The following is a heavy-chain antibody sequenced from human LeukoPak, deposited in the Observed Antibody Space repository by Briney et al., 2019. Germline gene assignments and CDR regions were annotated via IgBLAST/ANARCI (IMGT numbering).Heavy chain of an antibody. V-gene: IGHV3-23*01. D-gene: IGHD3-16*02. J-gene: IGHJ4*02. Sequence: GGSLRLSRAASGFTFSSYGMSWVCQAPGKGLEWVSAISGSGGSTYYADSVKGRFTISRDNSKNTLYLQMNSLRAEDTAVYYCAKPYYYYVWGSYRYFDYWGQGTLVTVSS. CDR2: ISGSGGST. CDR1: GFTFSSYG. CDR3: AKPYYYYVWGSYRYFDY.